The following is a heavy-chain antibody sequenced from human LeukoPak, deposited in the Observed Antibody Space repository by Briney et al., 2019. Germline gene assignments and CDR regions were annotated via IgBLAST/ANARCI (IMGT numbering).Heavy chain of an antibody. CDR3: AKEAYYDLWSGYYKGGLDS. CDR2: ISGSGGNT. J-gene: IGHJ4*02. V-gene: IGHV3-23*01. Sequence: GGSLRLSCAASGFTFSDYGMSWVCQAPGKGLEWVAAISGSGGNTSYADSVKGRFTFSRDNSKNTLLLQMNSLRVEDTAVYYCAKEAYYDLWSGYYKGGLDSWGPGTPVTVSS. D-gene: IGHD3-3*01. CDR1: GFTFSDYG.